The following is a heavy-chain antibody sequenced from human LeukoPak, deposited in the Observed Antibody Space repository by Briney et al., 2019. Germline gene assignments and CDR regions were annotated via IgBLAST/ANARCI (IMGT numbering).Heavy chain of an antibody. Sequence: SETLSLTCTVSGGSISSYYWSWIRQPPGKGLEWIGYIYYSGSTNYNPSLKSRVTISVDTSKNQFSLKLSSVTAADTAVYYCARGPIYGNWFDPWGQGTLVTVSS. CDR3: ARGPIYGNWFDP. V-gene: IGHV4-59*01. D-gene: IGHD4-17*01. CDR2: IYYSGST. CDR1: GGSISSYY. J-gene: IGHJ5*02.